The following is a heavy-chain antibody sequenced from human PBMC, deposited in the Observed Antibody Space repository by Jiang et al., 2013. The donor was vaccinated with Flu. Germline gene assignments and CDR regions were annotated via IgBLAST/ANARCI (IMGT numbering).Heavy chain of an antibody. CDR2: IKSKTDGGTT. Sequence: SLRLSCEASGFTFSNAWMNWVRQAPGKGLEWLGRIKSKTDGGTTDYAASVKGRFTISRDDSKNTLYLQMNSLKTEDTAVYYCYDQWPDSDYWGQGTLVTVSS. CDR3: YDQWPDSDY. J-gene: IGHJ4*02. CDR1: GFTFSNAW. D-gene: IGHD6-19*01. V-gene: IGHV3-15*01.